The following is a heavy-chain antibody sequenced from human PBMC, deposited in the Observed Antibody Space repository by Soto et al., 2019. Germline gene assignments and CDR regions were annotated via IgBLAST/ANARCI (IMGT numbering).Heavy chain of an antibody. CDR3: ARRGRGLYYYYGMDV. CDR1: GGSISSSSYY. J-gene: IGHJ6*02. V-gene: IGHV4-39*01. D-gene: IGHD3-16*01. CDR2: IYYSGST. Sequence: SETLSLTCTVSGGSISSSSYYWGWIRQPPGKGLEWIGSIYYSGSTYYNPSLKSRVTISVDTSKNQFSLKLSSVTAADTAVYYCARRGRGLYYYYGMDVWGQGTTVSVSS.